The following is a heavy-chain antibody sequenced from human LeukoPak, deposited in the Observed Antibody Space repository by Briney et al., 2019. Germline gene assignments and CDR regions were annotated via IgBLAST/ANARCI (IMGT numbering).Heavy chain of an antibody. CDR2: IYYSGST. CDR1: GGSISSSSYY. J-gene: IGHJ3*02. Sequence: PSKTLSLTCTVSGGSISSSSYYWGWIRQPPGKRLEWIGSIYYSGSTYYNPSLKSRVTISVDTSKNQFSLKLSSVTAADTAVYYCARDSRSYTPPNAFDIWGQGTMVTVSS. D-gene: IGHD4-11*01. V-gene: IGHV4-39*07. CDR3: ARDSRSYTPPNAFDI.